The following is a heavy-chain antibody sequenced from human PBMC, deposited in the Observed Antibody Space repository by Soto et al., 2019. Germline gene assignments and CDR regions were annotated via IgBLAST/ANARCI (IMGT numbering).Heavy chain of an antibody. D-gene: IGHD6-25*01. CDR3: ACSITASGTHDAFDI. Sequence: ASVKVSCKASGNTFTSYYMHWVRQAPGQGPEWMGLVNPSGGSTYYAQKFRGRVTMTRDTSTSTLYMELSSLRFDDTAVYYCACSITASGTHDAFDIWGQGTMVTVSS. J-gene: IGHJ3*02. CDR2: VNPSGGST. V-gene: IGHV1-46*01. CDR1: GNTFTSYY.